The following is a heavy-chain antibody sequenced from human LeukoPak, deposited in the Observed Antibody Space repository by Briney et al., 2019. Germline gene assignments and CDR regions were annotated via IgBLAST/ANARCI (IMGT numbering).Heavy chain of an antibody. CDR2: IYYSGST. Sequence: SETLSLTCTVSGGSISSYYWSWIRQPPGKGLEWIGYIYYSGSTNYNPSLKSRLTTSVDRSKNQFSLKLSSVTAADTAVYYCARNAEYFQYWGQGTLVTVSS. V-gene: IGHV4-59*01. CDR1: GGSISSYY. CDR3: ARNAEYFQY. J-gene: IGHJ1*01.